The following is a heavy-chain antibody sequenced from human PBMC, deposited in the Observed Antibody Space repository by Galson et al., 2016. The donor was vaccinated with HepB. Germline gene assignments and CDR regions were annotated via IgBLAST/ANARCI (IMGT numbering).Heavy chain of an antibody. CDR1: GFTFSSYS. Sequence: LRLSCAASGFTFSSYSMNWVRQAPGKGLEWVSSISSSSSYIYYADSVKGRFTISRDNAKNSLYLQMNSLRAEDTAVYYCARHLPLIAVAGTIPFDYWGQGTLVTVSS. J-gene: IGHJ4*02. CDR2: ISSSSSYI. V-gene: IGHV3-21*01. D-gene: IGHD6-19*01. CDR3: ARHLPLIAVAGTIPFDY.